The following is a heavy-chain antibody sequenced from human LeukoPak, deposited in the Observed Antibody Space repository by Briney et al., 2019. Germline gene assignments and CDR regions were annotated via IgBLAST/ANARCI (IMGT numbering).Heavy chain of an antibody. CDR3: AKDTYSTSPYYFDY. V-gene: IGHV4-34*01. CDR1: GGSLSGYY. Sequence: SETLSLTCAVYGGSLSGYYWSWIRQPPGKGLEWIGKINHSGSSNYNPSLKSRVTTSADTSKNQFSLKLSSVTAADTAVYYCAKDTYSTSPYYFDYWGQGTLVTVSS. J-gene: IGHJ4*02. D-gene: IGHD1-26*01. CDR2: INHSGSS.